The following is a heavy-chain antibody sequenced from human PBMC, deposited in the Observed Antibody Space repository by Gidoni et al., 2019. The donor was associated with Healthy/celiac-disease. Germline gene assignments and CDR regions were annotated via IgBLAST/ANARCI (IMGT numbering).Heavy chain of an antibody. J-gene: IGHJ6*02. D-gene: IGHD6-6*01. CDR3: ARDQLVASSWSYYYYYGMDV. Sequence: EVQLVESGGGLIQPGGSLRLSCAASGFTVSSNYMRWVRQAPGKGLEWVSVIYSGGSTYYADSVKGRFTISRDNSKNTLYLQMNSLRAEDTAVYYCARDQLVASSWSYYYYYGMDVWGQGTTVTVSS. CDR2: IYSGGST. V-gene: IGHV3-53*01. CDR1: GFTVSSNY.